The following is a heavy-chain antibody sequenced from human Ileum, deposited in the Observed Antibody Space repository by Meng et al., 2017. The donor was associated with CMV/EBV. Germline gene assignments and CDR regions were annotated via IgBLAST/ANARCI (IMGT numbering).Heavy chain of an antibody. CDR3: TKDGAKPWYYFDY. D-gene: IGHD1-14*01. J-gene: IGHJ4*02. Sequence: GGSLRLSCAASGFTFSTYGMYWVRQAPGKGLEWVALIRSDGNNKDYADSVKGRFSISRDNSKSTMYLQMNSLRTEDTGVYYCTKDGAKPWYYFDYWGQGTLVTVSS. CDR2: IRSDGNNK. V-gene: IGHV3-30*02. CDR1: GFTFSTYG.